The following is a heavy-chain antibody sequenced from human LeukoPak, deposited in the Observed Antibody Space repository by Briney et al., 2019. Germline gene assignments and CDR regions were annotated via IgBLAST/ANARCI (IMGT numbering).Heavy chain of an antibody. V-gene: IGHV1-18*01. CDR1: GYTFTSYG. CDR3: ARAVGYYYDSSGYWDYYNYGMDV. Sequence: ASVKVSCKASGYTFTSYGISWVRQAPGQGLEWMGWISAYNGNTNYAQKLQGRVTMTTDTSTSTAYMELRSLRSDDTAVYYCARAVGYYYDSSGYWDYYNYGMDVWGQGTTVTVSS. J-gene: IGHJ6*02. D-gene: IGHD3-22*01. CDR2: ISAYNGNT.